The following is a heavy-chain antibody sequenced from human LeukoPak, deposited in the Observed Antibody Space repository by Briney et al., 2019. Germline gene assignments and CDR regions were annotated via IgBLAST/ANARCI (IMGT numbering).Heavy chain of an antibody. CDR3: ARERLRYYYYGMDV. CDR1: GYTFTGYY. D-gene: IGHD4-17*01. V-gene: IGHV1-2*02. CDR2: INPNSGGT. Sequence: ASVKVSCKASGYTFTGYYMHWVRQAPGQGLEWMGWINPNSGGTNYAQKFQGRVTMTRDTSISTAYMELRRLRSDDTAVYYCARERLRYYYYGMDVWGQGTTVTVSS. J-gene: IGHJ6*02.